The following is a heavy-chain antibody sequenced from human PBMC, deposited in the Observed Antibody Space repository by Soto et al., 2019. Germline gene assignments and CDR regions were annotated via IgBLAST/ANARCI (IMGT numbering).Heavy chain of an antibody. D-gene: IGHD3-22*01. V-gene: IGHV3-21*01. Sequence: GGSLRLSCAASGFTFSSYSMNWVRQAPGKGLEWVSSISSSSSYIYYADSVKGRFTICRDNAKNSLYLQMNRLRAEDTAVYYCAREGYYDSSGYYPFPFYYYGMDVWGQGTTVTVSS. CDR2: ISSSSSYI. CDR3: AREGYYDSSGYYPFPFYYYGMDV. CDR1: GFTFSSYS. J-gene: IGHJ6*02.